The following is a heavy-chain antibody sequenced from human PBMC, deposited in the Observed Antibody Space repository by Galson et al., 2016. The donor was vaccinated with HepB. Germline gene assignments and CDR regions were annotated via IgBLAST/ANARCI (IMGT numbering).Heavy chain of an antibody. D-gene: IGHD3-3*01. CDR1: GGSISGYY. Sequence: ETLSLTCTVSGGSISGYYWSWIRQPPGKGLEWIGYIYHSGSTIYNPSLKSRVTISIDTSRNQFSLRLNSVTAADTAVYYCARDGTMSGVAAHWFDPWGQGTLVTVSS. V-gene: IGHV4-59*13. CDR3: ARDGTMSGVAAHWFDP. CDR2: IYHSGST. J-gene: IGHJ5*02.